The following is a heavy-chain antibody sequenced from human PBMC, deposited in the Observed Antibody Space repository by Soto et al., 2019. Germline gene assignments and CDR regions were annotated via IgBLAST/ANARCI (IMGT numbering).Heavy chain of an antibody. CDR2: MNWKSYI. CDR3: AISQDRGGKTTFIY. J-gene: IGHJ4*02. D-gene: IGHD3-16*01. Sequence: PEGTLRLSCAVSGITLDDNAMHWVRQAPEKGLEWVSGMNWKSYIGYADSVKGRFTISRDNAENSLYLQMNSLRAEDTALYYCAISQDRGGKTTFIYWGQGTQVTVSS. V-gene: IGHV3-9*01. CDR1: GITLDDNA.